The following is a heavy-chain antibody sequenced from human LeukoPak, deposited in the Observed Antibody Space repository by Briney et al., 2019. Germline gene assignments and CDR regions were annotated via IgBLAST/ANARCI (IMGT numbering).Heavy chain of an antibody. J-gene: IGHJ4*02. V-gene: IGHV3-30*02. CDR2: IRYDGSNK. CDR3: AKEGYYGSGRNFIDY. D-gene: IGHD3-10*01. CDR1: GFTFSSYG. Sequence: GGSLRLSCAASGFTFSSYGMHRVRQAPGKGLEWVAFIRYDGSNKYYADSVKGRFTISRDNSKNTLYLQMNSLRAEDTAVYYCAKEGYYGSGRNFIDYWGQGTLVTVSS.